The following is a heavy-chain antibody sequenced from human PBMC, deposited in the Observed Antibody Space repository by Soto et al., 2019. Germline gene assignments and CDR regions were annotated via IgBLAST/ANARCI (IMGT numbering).Heavy chain of an antibody. CDR3: ARSRDGYNSGSDY. D-gene: IGHD5-12*01. CDR2: IIPIFGTA. CDR1: GGTFSSYP. Sequence: SVKVSCRGSGGTFSSYPISWALQAPGQGLEWMGGIIPIFGTANYAQKFQGRVTITADESTSTAYMELSSLRSEDTAVYYCARSRDGYNSGSDYWGQGTLVTVSS. V-gene: IGHV1-69*01. J-gene: IGHJ4*02.